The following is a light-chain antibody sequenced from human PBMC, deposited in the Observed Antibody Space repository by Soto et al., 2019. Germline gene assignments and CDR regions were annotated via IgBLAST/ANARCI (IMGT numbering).Light chain of an antibody. CDR1: QSISTW. V-gene: IGKV1D-16*01. Sequence: DVQMTQSPSSLSASVGDTVTITWRASQSISTWLAWYQQKPNKAPKSLISGASKLENGVPSRFSGSGSGTEFTLTISSLQPDDLATYYCQQYNSFPWTFGQGTKVDIK. J-gene: IGKJ1*01. CDR2: GAS. CDR3: QQYNSFPWT.